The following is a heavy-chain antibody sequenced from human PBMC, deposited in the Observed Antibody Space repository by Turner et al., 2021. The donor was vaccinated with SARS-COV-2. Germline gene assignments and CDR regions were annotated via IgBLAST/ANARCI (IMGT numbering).Heavy chain of an antibody. CDR1: GRSISSSSYY. D-gene: IGHD5-18*01. V-gene: IGHV4-39*01. J-gene: IGHJ6*02. Sequence: QLQLQDWGPGRVKLSDTLALTCTVSGRSISSSSYYWGWIRQPPGKGLEWIGNIFYSGSTYYNPSLKSRVTISVDTTKKQFSLKLSSVTAADTAVYYCARLMDTAMDYYGMDVWGQGTTVTVSS. CDR3: ARLMDTAMDYYGMDV. CDR2: IFYSGST.